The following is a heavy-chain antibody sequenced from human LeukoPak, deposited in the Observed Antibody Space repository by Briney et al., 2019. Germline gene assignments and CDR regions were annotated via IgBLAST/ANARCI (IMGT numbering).Heavy chain of an antibody. Sequence: GGSLRLSCASSGFTFNNYWMHWVRQAPGKGPVWVSNIKSDGSGTGYADSVKGRFSISRDNANNRLDLQMNSLRVEDTAVYYCVRGVWRVGAASNWFDPWGQGTLVTVSS. CDR3: VRGVWRVGAASNWFDP. CDR1: GFTFNNYW. J-gene: IGHJ5*02. CDR2: IKSDGSGT. V-gene: IGHV3-74*01. D-gene: IGHD1-26*01.